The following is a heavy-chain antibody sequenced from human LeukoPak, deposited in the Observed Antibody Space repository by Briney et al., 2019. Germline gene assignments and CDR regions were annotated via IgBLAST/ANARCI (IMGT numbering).Heavy chain of an antibody. CDR2: ISYDGSNK. D-gene: IGHD2-2*01. Sequence: PERSLRLSCAASGFTFSYYAMHWVRQAPGKGLEWVALISYDGSNKYNADSVKGRFTISRDNSKNTLYLQMNSLRAEDTAVYYCAKSVCSSASCSHYFDSWGQGTLVTVSS. CDR1: GFTFSYYA. CDR3: AKSVCSSASCSHYFDS. V-gene: IGHV3-30*18. J-gene: IGHJ4*02.